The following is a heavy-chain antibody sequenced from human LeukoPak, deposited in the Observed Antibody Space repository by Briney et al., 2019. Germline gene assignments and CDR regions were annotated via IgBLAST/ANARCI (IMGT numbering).Heavy chain of an antibody. V-gene: IGHV3-30*18. J-gene: IGHJ4*02. D-gene: IGHD3-10*01. Sequence: GGSLRLSCAASGFTFRSFGIHWVRQAPGKGLEWVAVISYDGSNENFADSVKGRFTISRDNSKNTLYLEMNSLRAEDTAVYYCAKDIGSYYDYWGQGILVTVSS. CDR2: ISYDGSNE. CDR1: GFTFRSFG. CDR3: AKDIGSYYDY.